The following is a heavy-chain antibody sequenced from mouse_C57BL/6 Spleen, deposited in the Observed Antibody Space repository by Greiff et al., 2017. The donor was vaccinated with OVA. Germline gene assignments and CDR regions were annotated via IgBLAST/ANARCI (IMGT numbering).Heavy chain of an antibody. D-gene: IGHD1-1*01. CDR3: TVYYGSSYWYFDV. J-gene: IGHJ1*03. V-gene: IGHV6-3*01. CDR2: IRLKSDNYAT. CDR1: GFTFSNYW. Sequence: EVQLQQSGGGLVQPGGSMKLSCVASGFTFSNYWMNWVRQSPEKGLEWVAQIRLKSDNYATHYAESVKGRFTISRDDSKSSVYLQMNNLRAEDTGIYYCTVYYGSSYWYFDVWGTGTTVTVSS.